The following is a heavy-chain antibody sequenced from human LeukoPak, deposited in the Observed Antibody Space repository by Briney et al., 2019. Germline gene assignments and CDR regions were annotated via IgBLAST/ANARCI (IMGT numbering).Heavy chain of an antibody. Sequence: PGGSLRLSCAASGFTFSSYAMSWVRQAPGKGLEWVSAISGSGGSTYYADSVKGRCTISRDNSKNTLYLQMNSLRAEDTAVYYCAKDMVWAAVAGTVDYWGQGTLVTVSS. J-gene: IGHJ4*02. CDR2: ISGSGGST. CDR3: AKDMVWAAVAGTVDY. D-gene: IGHD6-19*01. CDR1: GFTFSSYA. V-gene: IGHV3-23*01.